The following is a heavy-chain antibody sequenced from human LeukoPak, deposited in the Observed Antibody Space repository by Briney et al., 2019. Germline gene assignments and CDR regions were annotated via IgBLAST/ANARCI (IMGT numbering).Heavy chain of an antibody. J-gene: IGHJ4*02. Sequence: GGSLRLSCAASGFTFSSYSMNWVRQAPGKGLEWVSHITASGTAMFYADSVKGRFTISRDNAKNSLYLQMNSLRDEDTAVYYCARPETAWELPLSYFDYWGQGTLVTVSS. CDR2: ITASGTAM. CDR3: ARPETAWELPLSYFDY. D-gene: IGHD1-26*01. V-gene: IGHV3-48*02. CDR1: GFTFSSYS.